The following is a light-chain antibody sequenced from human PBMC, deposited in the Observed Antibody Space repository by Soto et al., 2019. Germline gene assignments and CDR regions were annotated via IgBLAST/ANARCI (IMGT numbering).Light chain of an antibody. V-gene: IGLV1-40*01. CDR1: SSNIGAGYD. J-gene: IGLJ2*01. Sequence: QSVPTQPPSVSGAPGQRVTISCTGNSSNIGAGYDLHWYQQLPGTAPKLLIYGNSNRPSGVPDRFSGSKSGTSASLAITGLQAEDEADYYCQSYDSSLSGSVFGGGTKLTVL. CDR3: QSYDSSLSGSV. CDR2: GNS.